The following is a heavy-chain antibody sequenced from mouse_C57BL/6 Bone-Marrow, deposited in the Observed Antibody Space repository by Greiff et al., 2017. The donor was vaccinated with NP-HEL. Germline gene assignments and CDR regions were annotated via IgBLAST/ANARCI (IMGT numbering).Heavy chain of an antibody. V-gene: IGHV1-80*01. CDR2: IYPGDGDT. Sequence: VQLQQFGAELVKPGASVKISCKASGYAFSSYWMNWVKQRPGKGLEWIGQIYPGDGDTNYNGKFKGKATLTADKSSSTAYMQLSSLTTEDSAVYFCARNYYGSSPYWYFDVWGTGTTVTVSS. J-gene: IGHJ1*03. CDR3: ARNYYGSSPYWYFDV. D-gene: IGHD1-1*01. CDR1: GYAFSSYW.